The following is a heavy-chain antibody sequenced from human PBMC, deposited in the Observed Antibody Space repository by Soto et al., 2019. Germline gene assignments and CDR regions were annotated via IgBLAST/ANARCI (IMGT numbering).Heavy chain of an antibody. V-gene: IGHV1-46*01. D-gene: IGHD3-10*01. CDR3: ATDNSIMVRGVPFWWFDP. Sequence: QVQLVQSGAEVKKPGASVKVSCRASGFNFSFYWMHWVRQAPGQGLEWMGLINPSGDFTIYAQRFQGRLTVTRDTSTTTVYMELSSLRFEDTAVYYCATDNSIMVRGVPFWWFDPWGQGTLVTVAS. CDR1: GFNFSFYW. J-gene: IGHJ5*02. CDR2: INPSGDFT.